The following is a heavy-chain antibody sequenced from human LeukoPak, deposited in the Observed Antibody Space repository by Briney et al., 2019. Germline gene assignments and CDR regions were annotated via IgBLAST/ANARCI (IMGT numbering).Heavy chain of an antibody. Sequence: GGSLGLSCAACGSAFSTYTMNWARQSPGKGLEWVASINSGGTTTHYADSVKGRFTISRDNAQNVLYLQMNGLRADDAAVYYCLRGDSRDFWGQGTLVTVSS. CDR1: GSAFSTYT. CDR3: LRGDSRDF. J-gene: IGHJ4*02. V-gene: IGHV3-21*06. CDR2: INSGGTTT. D-gene: IGHD3-22*01.